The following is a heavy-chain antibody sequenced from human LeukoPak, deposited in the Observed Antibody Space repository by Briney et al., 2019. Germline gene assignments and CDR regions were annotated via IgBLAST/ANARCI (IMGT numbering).Heavy chain of an antibody. J-gene: IGHJ4*02. V-gene: IGHV4-34*01. CDR1: GGSFSGYY. CDR2: INPSGST. D-gene: IGHD3-10*01. CDR3: ARGSRWSGEKVGYFDR. Sequence: SETLSLTCVVYGGSFSGYYWGWIRQPPGEGLEWIGDINPSGSTNYKQSLKSRVTISADTPKNQFSLRLSSVTAADTAVYYCARGSRWSGEKVGYFDRWGQGNLVTVSS.